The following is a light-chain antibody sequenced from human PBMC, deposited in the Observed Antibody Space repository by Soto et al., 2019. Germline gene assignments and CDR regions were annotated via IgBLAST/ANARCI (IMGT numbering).Light chain of an antibody. CDR3: QQSYRTPWT. Sequence: DILMTQSPSSLSTSVGDRVTITCRASQSIANLLNWYQQRPGKAPKVLIYAASSLQSGVPSRFSGSGSGTDFTLTISSLQPEDFATYYCQQSYRTPWTFGQGTKVEIK. CDR1: QSIANL. J-gene: IGKJ1*01. CDR2: AAS. V-gene: IGKV1-39*01.